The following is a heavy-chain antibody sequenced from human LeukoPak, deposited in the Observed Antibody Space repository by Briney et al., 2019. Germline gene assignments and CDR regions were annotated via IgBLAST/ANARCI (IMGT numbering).Heavy chain of an antibody. CDR3: AKVPAYRPNGAFDI. J-gene: IGHJ3*02. D-gene: IGHD2-2*01. CDR2: INSDGSST. CDR1: GFTFSSYW. Sequence: PGRSLRLSCAASGFTFSSYWMHWVRQAPGKGLVWVSRINSDGSSTSYADSVKGRFTISRDNSKNTLYLQMNSLRAEDTAVYYCAKVPAYRPNGAFDIWGQGTMVTVSS. V-gene: IGHV3-74*01.